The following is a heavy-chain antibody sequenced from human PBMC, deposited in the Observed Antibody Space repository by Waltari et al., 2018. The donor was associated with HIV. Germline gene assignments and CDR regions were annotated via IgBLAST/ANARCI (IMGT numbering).Heavy chain of an antibody. CDR1: GFPVSSSE. D-gene: IGHD3-10*01. CDR3: ARDQGGYGSGSYEGMDV. Sequence: EVKLVASGGGLVEQGGSLLGSRAGYGFPVSSSEMIWVRHAPGMGLEWVSYTSSSGSTIYYADSVKGRFTISRDNAKNSLYLQMNSLRAEDTAVYYCARDQGGYGSGSYEGMDVWGQGTTVTVSS. CDR2: TSSSGSTI. V-gene: IGHV3-48*03. J-gene: IGHJ6*02.